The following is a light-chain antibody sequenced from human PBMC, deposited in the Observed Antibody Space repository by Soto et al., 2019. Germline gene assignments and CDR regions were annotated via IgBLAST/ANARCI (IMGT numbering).Light chain of an antibody. CDR2: GAS. J-gene: IGKJ4*01. CDR1: QNVNIN. Sequence: EIVMTQSPVTLSVSPGERVTLSCRASQNVNINLAWYQQRPGQAPRVLIYGASNRASGIPDRFSGSGSGTDFTLTISSLEPDDFALYYCQQYKGWPPLTFGGGTRVEIK. CDR3: QQYKGWPPLT. V-gene: IGKV3D-15*01.